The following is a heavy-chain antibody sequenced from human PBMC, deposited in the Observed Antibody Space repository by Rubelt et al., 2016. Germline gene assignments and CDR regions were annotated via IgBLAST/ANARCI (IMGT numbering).Heavy chain of an antibody. D-gene: IGHD6-13*01. CDR2: IYYSGGT. Sequence: QVQLQESGPGLVKPSETLSLTCTVSGGSISTYYWSWIRQPPGKGLEWIGYIYYSGGTNYNPSLKSRVTISVDTSQSQFSPKRSSVTAADTAIYYCASSSYSSSWGYFDSWGQGSLVTVSS. CDR1: GGSISTYY. CDR3: ASSSYSSSWGYFDS. V-gene: IGHV4-59*08. J-gene: IGHJ4*02.